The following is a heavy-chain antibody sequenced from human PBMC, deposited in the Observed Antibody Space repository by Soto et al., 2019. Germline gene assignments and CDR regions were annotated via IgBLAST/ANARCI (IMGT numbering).Heavy chain of an antibody. CDR2: IYWDDDK. D-gene: IGHD6-19*01. CDR1: GFSLSTSGVG. J-gene: IGHJ5*02. V-gene: IGHV2-5*02. Sequence: QITLKESGPTLVKPTQTLTLTCTFSGFSLSTSGVGVGWIRQPPGKALEWLALIYWDDDKRYSPSLKSRLTITKDTSKNQVVLTMTNMDPVDTATYYCAHRRRYSSGWYPKTEYNWFDPWGQGTLVTVSS. CDR3: AHRRRYSSGWYPKTEYNWFDP.